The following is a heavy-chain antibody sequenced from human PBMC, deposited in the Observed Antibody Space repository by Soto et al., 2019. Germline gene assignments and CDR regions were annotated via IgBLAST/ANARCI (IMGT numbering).Heavy chain of an antibody. J-gene: IGHJ4*02. CDR3: ARDTSDTAMITPIDY. CDR1: GFTFSSYG. Sequence: QVQLVESGGGVVQPGRSLRLSCAASGFTFSSYGMHWVRQAPGKGLEWVAVIWYDGSNKYYVDSVKGRFTISRDNSKNTLYLQMNSLRAEDTAVYYSARDTSDTAMITPIDYWGQGTLLTVSS. CDR2: IWYDGSNK. V-gene: IGHV3-33*01. D-gene: IGHD5-18*01.